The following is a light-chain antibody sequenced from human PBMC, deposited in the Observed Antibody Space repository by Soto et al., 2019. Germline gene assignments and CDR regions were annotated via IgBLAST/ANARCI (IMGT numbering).Light chain of an antibody. CDR3: QQYGSSLWT. Sequence: EIVMTQSPATLSVSPGERATVSCRASESVSSKLAWYQQKPGQAPRLLIYGASTRATGIPARFSGSGSGTEFTLTISSLQSEDFAVYYCQQYGSSLWTFGQGTKVDI. V-gene: IGKV3-15*01. CDR2: GAS. J-gene: IGKJ1*01. CDR1: ESVSSK.